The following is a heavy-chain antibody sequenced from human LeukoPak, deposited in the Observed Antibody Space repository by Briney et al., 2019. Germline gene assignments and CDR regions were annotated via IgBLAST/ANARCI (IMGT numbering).Heavy chain of an antibody. Sequence: ASVKVSCKASGYSFTSHYMHWVRQAPGQGLEWMGWISAYNGNTNYAQKLQGRVTMTTDTSTSTAYMELRSLRSDDTAVYYCARVRYRLAETYIDYWGQGTLVTVSS. D-gene: IGHD3-16*01. V-gene: IGHV1-18*04. J-gene: IGHJ4*02. CDR2: ISAYNGNT. CDR1: GYSFTSHY. CDR3: ARVRYRLAETYIDY.